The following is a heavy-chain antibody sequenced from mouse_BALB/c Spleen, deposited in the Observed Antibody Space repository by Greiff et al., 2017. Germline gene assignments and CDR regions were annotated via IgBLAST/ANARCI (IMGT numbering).Heavy chain of an antibody. CDR3: ARGGSSYYYAMDY. CDR1: GYTFSSYW. Sequence: VKLMESGAELMKPGASVKISCKATGYTFSSYWIEWVKQRPGHGLEWIGEILPGSGSTNYNEKFKGKATFTADTSSNTAYMQLSSLTSEDSAVYYCARGGSSYYYAMDYWGQGTSVTVSS. J-gene: IGHJ4*01. CDR2: ILPGSGST. V-gene: IGHV1-9*01. D-gene: IGHD1-1*01.